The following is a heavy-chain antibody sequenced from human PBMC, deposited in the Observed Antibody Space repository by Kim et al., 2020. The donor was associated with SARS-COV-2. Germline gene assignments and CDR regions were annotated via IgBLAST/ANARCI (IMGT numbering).Heavy chain of an antibody. D-gene: IGHD6-19*01. Sequence: SETLSLTCTVSGGSISSGSYYWSWIRQPAGKGLEWIGRIYTSGSTNYNPSLKSRVTISVDTSKNQFSLKLSSVTAADTAVYYCARDASIAVAGNWGQGTLVTVSS. CDR3: ARDASIAVAGN. CDR1: GGSISSGSYY. CDR2: IYTSGST. J-gene: IGHJ4*02. V-gene: IGHV4-61*02.